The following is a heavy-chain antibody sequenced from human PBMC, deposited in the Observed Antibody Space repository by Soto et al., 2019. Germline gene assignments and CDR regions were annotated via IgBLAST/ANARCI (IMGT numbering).Heavy chain of an antibody. J-gene: IGHJ4*02. CDR3: ARQIYDFLWGTYRSFFFVY. Sequence: SETLSLTCTVSGGSISNSNYYWGWIRQPPGKGLEWIGSIYYSGSTYYNPSLKSRVTISVDTSKNQFSLNLRSVTAADTAVYFCARQIYDFLWGTYRSFFFVYWGQGTLVTVSS. D-gene: IGHD3-16*02. V-gene: IGHV4-39*01. CDR2: IYYSGST. CDR1: GGSISNSNYY.